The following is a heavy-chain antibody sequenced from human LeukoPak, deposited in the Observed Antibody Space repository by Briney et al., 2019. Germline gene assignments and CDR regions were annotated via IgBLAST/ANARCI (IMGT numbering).Heavy chain of an antibody. CDR1: GYTFTNYG. Sequence: EASVKVSCKASGYTFTNYGISWVRQAPGQGLEWIGWISVYNGNTNYAQKFQGRVTMTTDTSTRTAYMELRSLRSDDTPVYYCAREVEQWLVRGGDYWGQGTLVTVSS. CDR2: ISVYNGNT. V-gene: IGHV1-18*01. D-gene: IGHD6-19*01. CDR3: AREVEQWLVRGGDY. J-gene: IGHJ4*02.